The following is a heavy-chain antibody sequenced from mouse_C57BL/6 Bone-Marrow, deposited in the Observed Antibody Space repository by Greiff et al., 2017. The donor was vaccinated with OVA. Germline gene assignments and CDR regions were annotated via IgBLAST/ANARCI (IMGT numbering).Heavy chain of an antibody. CDR2: ISSGSSTI. V-gene: IGHV5-17*01. D-gene: IGHD1-1*01. J-gene: IGHJ2*01. CDR1: GFTFSDYG. Sequence: EVQRVESGGGLVKPGGSLKLSCAASGFTFSDYGMHWVRQAPEKGLEWVAYISSGSSTIYYADTVKGRFTISRDNAKNTLFLQMTSLRSEDTAMYYCAKERGYYYGSSPDYWGQGTTLTVSS. CDR3: AKERGYYYGSSPDY.